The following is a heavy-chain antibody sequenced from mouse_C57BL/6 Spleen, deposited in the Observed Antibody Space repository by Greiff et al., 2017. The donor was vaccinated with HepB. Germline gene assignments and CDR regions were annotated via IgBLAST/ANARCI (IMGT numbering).Heavy chain of an antibody. CDR1: GYTFTSYW. CDR3: ARDGNYVPLWYFDV. Sequence: QVQLQQPGAELVKPGASVKMSCKASGYTFTSYWITWVKQRPGQGLEWIGDIYPGSGSTNYNEKFKSKATLTVDTSSSTAYMQLSSLTSEDSAVYYCARDGNYVPLWYFDVWGTGTTVTVSS. V-gene: IGHV1-55*01. J-gene: IGHJ1*03. CDR2: IYPGSGST. D-gene: IGHD2-1*01.